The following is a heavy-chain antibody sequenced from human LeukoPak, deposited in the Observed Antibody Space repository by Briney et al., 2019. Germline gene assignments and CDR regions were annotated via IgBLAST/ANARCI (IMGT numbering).Heavy chain of an antibody. V-gene: IGHV4-39*01. CDR2: IYYSGST. CDR3: ARRPALDDYGDYGQGDY. Sequence: SETLSLTCTVSGASISSSSYYWGWIRQPPGKGLEWIGSIYYSGSTHYNPSLKSRVTISVDTSKNQFSLKLNSVTAADTAVYYCARRPALDDYGDYGQGDYWGQGTLVTVSS. D-gene: IGHD4-17*01. CDR1: GASISSSSYY. J-gene: IGHJ4*02.